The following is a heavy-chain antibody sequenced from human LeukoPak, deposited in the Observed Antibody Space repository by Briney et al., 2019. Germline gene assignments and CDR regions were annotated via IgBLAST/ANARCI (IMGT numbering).Heavy chain of an antibody. V-gene: IGHV4-34*01. Sequence: PSETLSLTCAVYGGSFSGYYWSWIRQPPGKGLEWIGEINHSGSTNYNPSLKSRVTISVDTSKNQFSLNLSSVTAADTAVYYCARRAERYYYYAMDVWGQGTTVTVSS. D-gene: IGHD1-26*01. J-gene: IGHJ6*02. CDR2: INHSGST. CDR3: ARRAERYYYYAMDV. CDR1: GGSFSGYY.